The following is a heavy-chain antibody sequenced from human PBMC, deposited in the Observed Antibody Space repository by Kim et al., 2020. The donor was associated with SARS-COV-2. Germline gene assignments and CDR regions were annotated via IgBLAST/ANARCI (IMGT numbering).Heavy chain of an antibody. CDR1: GFTFSSYG. D-gene: IGHD2-2*02. V-gene: IGHV3-30*18. CDR2: ISYDGSNK. Sequence: GGSLRLSCAASGFTFSSYGMHWVRQAPGKGLEWVAVISYDGSNKYYADSVKGRFTISRDNSKNTLYLQMNSLRAEDTAVYYCAKDQYYCSSTSCYKYFQHWGQGTLVTVSS. CDR3: AKDQYYCSSTSCYKYFQH. J-gene: IGHJ1*01.